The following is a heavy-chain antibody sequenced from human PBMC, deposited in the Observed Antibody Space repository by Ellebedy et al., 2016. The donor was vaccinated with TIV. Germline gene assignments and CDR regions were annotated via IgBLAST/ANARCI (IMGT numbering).Heavy chain of an antibody. CDR3: ASTLTITIFLY. Sequence: MPSETLSLTCTVSGGSISSSSYYWGWIRQPPGKGLECVASIYYTGTTYYNPSLKSRVTLSLDTSKNQVSMKLTSVTAADTAVYYCASTLTITIFLYWGQGTPVTVSS. CDR1: GGSISSSSYY. CDR2: IYYTGTT. D-gene: IGHD3-10*02. V-gene: IGHV4-39*07. J-gene: IGHJ4*02.